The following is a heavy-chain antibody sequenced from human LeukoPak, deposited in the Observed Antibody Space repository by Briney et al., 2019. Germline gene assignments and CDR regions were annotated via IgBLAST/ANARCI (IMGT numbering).Heavy chain of an antibody. J-gene: IGHJ4*02. V-gene: IGHV3-30*18. CDR3: AKDLSIVATAFDY. Sequence: GGSLRLSCAASGFTFGSYGMHWVRQAPGKGLEWVAVISYDGSNKYYADSVKGRFTISRDNSKNTLYLQMNSLRAEDTAVYYCAKDLSIVATAFDYWGQGTLVTVSS. D-gene: IGHD5-12*01. CDR2: ISYDGSNK. CDR1: GFTFGSYG.